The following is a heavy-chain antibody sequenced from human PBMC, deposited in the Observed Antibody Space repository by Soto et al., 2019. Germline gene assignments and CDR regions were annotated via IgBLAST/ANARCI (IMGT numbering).Heavy chain of an antibody. CDR3: AKERRSDVDV. J-gene: IGHJ6*04. CDR1: GFTFSSFA. CDR2: ITGSGGNA. Sequence: EVQMLESGGGLVQPGGSLRLSCAASGFTFSSFAMNWVRQAPGKGPECVSAITGSGGNAYYADSVKGRFTMSRDNSKNTLYLQMDSLRAEDTAVYYCAKERRSDVDVWGKGTTGTVSS. V-gene: IGHV3-23*01.